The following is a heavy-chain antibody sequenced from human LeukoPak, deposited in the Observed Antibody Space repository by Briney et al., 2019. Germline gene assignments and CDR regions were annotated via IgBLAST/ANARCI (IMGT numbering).Heavy chain of an antibody. V-gene: IGHV1-2*02. CDR3: ARGGYCSSTSCSFHNWFDP. CDR1: GYTFSGYY. CDR2: INPNSGGT. J-gene: IGHJ5*02. Sequence: GASVKVSCKASGYTFSGYYMHWVRQAPGQGLEWMGWINPNSGGTNYAQKFQGRVTMTRDTSISTAYMELSSLRSEDTAVYYCARGGYCSSTSCSFHNWFDPWGQGTLVTVSS. D-gene: IGHD2-2*01.